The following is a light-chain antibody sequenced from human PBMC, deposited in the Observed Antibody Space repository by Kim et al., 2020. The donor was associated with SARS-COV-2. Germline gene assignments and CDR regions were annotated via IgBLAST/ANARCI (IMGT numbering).Light chain of an antibody. J-gene: IGKJ1*01. CDR2: GAS. V-gene: IGKV3D-15*01. CDR1: QSVSTN. Sequence: SPGERATLSCRASQSVSTNLAWYQQKPGQAPRLLIFGASTRAAGIPARFSSSGSGTDFTLTITSLQSEDFAVYYCQQYNNWPPLTFGQGTKVDIK. CDR3: QQYNNWPPLT.